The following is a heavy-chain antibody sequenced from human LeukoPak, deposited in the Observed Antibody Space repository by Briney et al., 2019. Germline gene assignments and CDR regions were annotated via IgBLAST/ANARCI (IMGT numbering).Heavy chain of an antibody. CDR3: ASRITMVRGVRYNWFDP. Sequence: SETLSLTCAVYGESFSGYYWSWIRQPPGKGLEWIGEINHSGSTNYNPSLKSRVTISVDTSKNQFSLKLSSVTAADTAVYYCASRITMVRGVRYNWFDPWGQGTLVTVSS. J-gene: IGHJ5*02. V-gene: IGHV4-34*01. CDR2: INHSGST. CDR1: GESFSGYY. D-gene: IGHD3-10*01.